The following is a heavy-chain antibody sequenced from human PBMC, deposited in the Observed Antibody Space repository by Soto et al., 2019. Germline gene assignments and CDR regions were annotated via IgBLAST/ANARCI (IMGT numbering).Heavy chain of an antibody. CDR1: GFTFSSYS. CDR2: ISSSSYI. CDR3: ARDGYIYSSSCRCWFDP. D-gene: IGHD6-13*01. J-gene: IGHJ5*02. V-gene: IGHV3-21*01. Sequence: GGSLRLSCAASGFTFSSYSMNWVRQAPGKGLEWVSSISSSSYIYYADSVKGRFTISRDNAKNSLYLQMNSLRAEDTAVYYCARDGYIYSSSCRCWFDPWGQGTLVTVSS.